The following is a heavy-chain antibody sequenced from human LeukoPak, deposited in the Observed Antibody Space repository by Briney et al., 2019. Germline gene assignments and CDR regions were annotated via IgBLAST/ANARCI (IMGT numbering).Heavy chain of an antibody. J-gene: IGHJ4*02. CDR1: GGSISSGSYY. D-gene: IGHD3-10*01. CDR2: IYHSGTT. V-gene: IGHV4-39*07. Sequence: KASETLSLTCTVSGGSISSGSYYWSWIRQPPGRGLEWIGTIYHSGTTYYNPSLKSRVTISVDTSKNQFSLKLSSVTAADTAIYYCARVQLRFDIWGQGALVTVSS. CDR3: ARVQLRFDI.